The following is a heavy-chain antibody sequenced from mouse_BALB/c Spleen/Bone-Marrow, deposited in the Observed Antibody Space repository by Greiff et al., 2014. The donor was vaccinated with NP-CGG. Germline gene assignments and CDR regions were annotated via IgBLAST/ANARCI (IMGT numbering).Heavy chain of an antibody. Sequence: QVQLQQSGPELVKPGASVGISCKAAGYTFTSYYIHWVKQRPGQGLEWIGWIYPGNVNTKYNEKFKGKATLTADKSSSTAYIQLSSLTSEDSAVYFCAREANWNFDYWGQGTTLTVSS. CDR1: GYTFTSYY. CDR2: IYPGNVNT. CDR3: AREANWNFDY. V-gene: IGHV1S56*01. D-gene: IGHD4-1*01. J-gene: IGHJ2*01.